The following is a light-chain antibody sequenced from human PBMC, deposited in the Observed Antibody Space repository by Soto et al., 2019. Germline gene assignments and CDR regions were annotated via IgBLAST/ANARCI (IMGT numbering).Light chain of an antibody. V-gene: IGKV1-5*01. Sequence: DIQMTQSPSTLSASVVSRVTITCRASQSISSWLAWYQQKPGKAPKLLIYDASSLESGVPSRFSGRGSGTEFTLTISSLQPDDFATYYCQQYNSYWTFGQGTRLEIK. CDR3: QQYNSYWT. CDR2: DAS. CDR1: QSISSW. J-gene: IGKJ5*01.